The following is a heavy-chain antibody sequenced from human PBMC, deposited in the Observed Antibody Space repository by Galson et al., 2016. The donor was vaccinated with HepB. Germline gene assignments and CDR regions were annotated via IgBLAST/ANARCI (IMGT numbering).Heavy chain of an antibody. CDR2: INQDGTEK. CDR3: ARAYQYTFDY. V-gene: IGHV3-7*04. J-gene: IGHJ4*02. Sequence: SLRLSCAASGLTFSNFWMTWVRQAPGKGLEWVANINQDGTEKHYLDSVRGRFTISRDNAKSSLFLQMNSLRAEDTAVYFCARAYQYTFDYWGQGTLVTVSS. CDR1: GLTFSNFW. D-gene: IGHD1-1*01.